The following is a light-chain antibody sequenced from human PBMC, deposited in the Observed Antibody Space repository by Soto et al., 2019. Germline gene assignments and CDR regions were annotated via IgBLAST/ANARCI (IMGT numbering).Light chain of an antibody. CDR3: QQSRS. Sequence: DFQMSQFPSTLSASVGDRVTNTCRASQSLTSWLAWYQQKPGKAPKLLIYKASTLQSGVPSRFSGSGSGTEFTLTISSLQPDDFATYYCQQSRSFGQGTKVEMK. V-gene: IGKV1-5*03. CDR1: QSLTSW. J-gene: IGKJ1*01. CDR2: KAS.